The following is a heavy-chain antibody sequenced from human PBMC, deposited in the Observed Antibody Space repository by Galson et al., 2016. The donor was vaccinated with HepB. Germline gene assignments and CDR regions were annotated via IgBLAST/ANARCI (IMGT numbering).Heavy chain of an antibody. J-gene: IGHJ4*02. CDR3: AKDRYGAYPDYFDY. CDR2: ITTSGDRT. Sequence: SLRLSCAASGFTFSSYAMTWVRQAPGKGLEWVSGITTSGDRTLSADSVKGRFTVSRDNSKNTLFLQMNGLRAVDTAVYYCAKDRYGAYPDYFDYWGQGTLVTVSS. V-gene: IGHV3-23*01. D-gene: IGHD5-12*01. CDR1: GFTFSSYA.